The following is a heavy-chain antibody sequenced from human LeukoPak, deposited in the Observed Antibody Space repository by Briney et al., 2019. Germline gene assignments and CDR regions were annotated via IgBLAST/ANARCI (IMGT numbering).Heavy chain of an antibody. V-gene: IGHV4-59*01. CDR2: DYYSGSS. CDR1: GGSINSYY. CDR3: ARLSIAARPNWFDP. J-gene: IGHJ5*02. D-gene: IGHD6-6*01. Sequence: PSETLSLTCTVSGGSINSYYWNWIRQPPGKGLEWIGYDYYSGSSNYNPSLKSRVTISLDTSKNQFSLKLSSVTAADTAVYYCARLSIAARPNWFDPWGQGTLVTVSS.